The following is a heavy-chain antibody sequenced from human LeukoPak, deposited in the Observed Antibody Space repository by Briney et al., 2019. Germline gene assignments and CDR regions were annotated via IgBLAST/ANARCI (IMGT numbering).Heavy chain of an antibody. D-gene: IGHD3-22*01. CDR1: GSTFSNYA. CDR2: ISGSGVGT. Sequence: PGGSLRLSCAASGSTFSNYAMSWVRQAPGRGLEWVSAISGSGVGTHYADSVKGRFTISRDNSKNTLYLQMNSLRARDTAVYYCAKEYDSSGYTYWGQGTLVTVSS. V-gene: IGHV3-23*01. CDR3: AKEYDSSGYTY. J-gene: IGHJ4*02.